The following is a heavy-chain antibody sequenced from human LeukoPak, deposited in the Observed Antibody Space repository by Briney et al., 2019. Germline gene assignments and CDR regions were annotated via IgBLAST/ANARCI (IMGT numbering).Heavy chain of an antibody. Sequence: PGGSLRLSCAASGFTFDDYTMHWVRQAPGKGLEWVSLISWDGGSTYYADSVKGRFTISRDNSKNSLYLQMNSLRTEDTALYYCAKDNDSSGWYGSGGMDVWGQGTTVTVPS. J-gene: IGHJ6*02. D-gene: IGHD6-19*01. CDR1: GFTFDDYT. CDR2: ISWDGGST. CDR3: AKDNDSSGWYGSGGMDV. V-gene: IGHV3-43*01.